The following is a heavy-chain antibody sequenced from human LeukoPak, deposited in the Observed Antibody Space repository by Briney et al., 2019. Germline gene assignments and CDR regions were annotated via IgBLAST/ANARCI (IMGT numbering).Heavy chain of an antibody. J-gene: IGHJ4*02. Sequence: KTGGSLRLSCAAAGFTFSDYYMSWLRQAPGKGLEGVSYISSSGSTIYYADYVKGRFTISRDNDKNSLYLQMNRLRAEDTAVYYCARDASMIGDYWGQGTLVTVSS. CDR1: GFTFSDYY. CDR2: ISSSGSTI. V-gene: IGHV3-11*04. D-gene: IGHD3-22*01. CDR3: ARDASMIGDY.